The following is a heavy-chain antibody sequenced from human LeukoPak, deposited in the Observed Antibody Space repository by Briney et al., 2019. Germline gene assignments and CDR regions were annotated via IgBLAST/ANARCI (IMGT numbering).Heavy chain of an antibody. CDR1: GGSFTTHY. V-gene: IGHV4-59*11. CDR2: ISYIGST. J-gene: IGHJ5*02. Sequence: SETLSLTCTVSGGSFTTHYWSWIRQPPGKGLEWIGYISYIGSTNYNPSLKSRVTISIDTSKNEVSLMLTSVTAADTAVYYCASDSISMNAFDAWGQGTLVTVSS. D-gene: IGHD3-22*01. CDR3: ASDSISMNAFDA.